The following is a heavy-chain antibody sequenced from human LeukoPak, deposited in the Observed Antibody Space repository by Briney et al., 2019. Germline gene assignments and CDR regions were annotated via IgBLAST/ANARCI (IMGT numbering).Heavy chain of an antibody. CDR1: GYSFTSYW. D-gene: IGHD2-21*02. Sequence: GESLKISCKGSGYSFTSYWIGWVRRMPGKGLEWMGIIYPGDSDTRYSPSFQGQVTISADKSISTAYLQWSSLKASDTAMYYCARGGAYCGGDCYSGKDYWGQGTLVTVSS. J-gene: IGHJ4*02. CDR3: ARGGAYCGGDCYSGKDY. CDR2: IYPGDSDT. V-gene: IGHV5-51*01.